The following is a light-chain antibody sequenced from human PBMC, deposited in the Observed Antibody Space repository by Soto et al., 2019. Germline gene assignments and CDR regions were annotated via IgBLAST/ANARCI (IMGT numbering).Light chain of an antibody. V-gene: IGKV1-5*03. J-gene: IGKJ4*01. CDR3: QQYNNYPLT. Sequence: DIQMTQSPSTLAASVGDRVNITCRASQRISTWLAWYQQKPGKAPKLLIYHASRLSSGVPSRFSGTASGIEFTLTISSLQTEDFATYYCQQYNNYPLTFGVGTKV. CDR1: QRISTW. CDR2: HAS.